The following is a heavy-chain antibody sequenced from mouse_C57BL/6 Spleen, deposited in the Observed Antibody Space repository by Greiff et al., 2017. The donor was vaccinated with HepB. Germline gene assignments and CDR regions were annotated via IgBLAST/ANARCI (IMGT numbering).Heavy chain of an antibody. J-gene: IGHJ2*01. Sequence: VKLMESGAELVKPGASVKISCKASGYAFSSYWMNWVKQRPGKGLEWIGQIYPGDGDTNYNGKFKGKATLTADKSSSTAYMQLSSLTSEDSAVYFCARWDSSGLDYWGQGTTLTVSS. CDR3: ARWDSSGLDY. V-gene: IGHV1-80*01. D-gene: IGHD3-2*02. CDR2: IYPGDGDT. CDR1: GYAFSSYW.